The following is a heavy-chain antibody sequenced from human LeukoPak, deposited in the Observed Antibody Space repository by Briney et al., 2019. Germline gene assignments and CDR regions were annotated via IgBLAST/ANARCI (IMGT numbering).Heavy chain of an antibody. CDR1: GDSVSSNIAS. D-gene: IGHD6-13*01. J-gene: IGHJ4*02. CDR2: TDYRSQLYY. Sequence: SQTLSLTCVISGDSVSSNIASWSWIRQPPTGRLEWLGRTDYRSQLYYDYAVSVRSRITINPDTSKNRSSLQLSSVTPEDTAVYFCARERSSWYYLDYWGQGMLVTVSS. CDR3: ARERSSWYYLDY. V-gene: IGHV6-1*01.